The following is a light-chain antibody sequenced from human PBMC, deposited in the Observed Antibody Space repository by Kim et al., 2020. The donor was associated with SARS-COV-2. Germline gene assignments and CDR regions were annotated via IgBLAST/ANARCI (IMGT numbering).Light chain of an antibody. CDR3: HQYNNWHA. CDR2: GAS. V-gene: IGKV3-15*01. CDR1: QSVSSN. Sequence: EIVMTQSPGTLSVSPGERVTLSCRASQSVSSNLAWYQQKPGQAPRLLIYGASTRASGIPVRFSGSGSGTEFTLTISSLQSEDFAAYYCHQYNNWHAFGQGTKLEI. J-gene: IGKJ2*01.